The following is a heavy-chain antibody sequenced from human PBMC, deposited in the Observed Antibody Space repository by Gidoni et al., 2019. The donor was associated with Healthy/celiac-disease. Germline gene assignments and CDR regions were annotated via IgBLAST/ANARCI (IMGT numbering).Heavy chain of an antibody. CDR1: GFTFDDYA. Sequence: EVQLVESGGGLVQPGRSLRLSCAASGFTFDDYAMHWVRQAPGKGLEWVSGISWNSGSIGYADSVKGRFTISRDNAKNSLYLQMNSLRAEDTALYYCAKDMNCSGRERHAAFDIWGQGTMVTVSS. J-gene: IGHJ3*02. V-gene: IGHV3-9*01. CDR2: ISWNSGSI. CDR3: AKDMNCSGRERHAAFDI. D-gene: IGHD6-19*01.